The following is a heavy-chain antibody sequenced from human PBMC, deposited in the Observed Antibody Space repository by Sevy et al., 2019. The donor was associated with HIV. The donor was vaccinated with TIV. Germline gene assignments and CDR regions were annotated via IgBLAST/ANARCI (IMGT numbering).Heavy chain of an antibody. CDR1: GYTFTSYA. Sequence: ASVKVSCKASGYTFTSYAMHWVRQAPGQRLEWMGWINAGNGNTKYSQKFQGRVTITRDTSASTAYTELNSLRSEDTAVYYCAREGGVGVDAFDIWGQGTMVTVSS. D-gene: IGHD3-16*01. V-gene: IGHV1-3*01. CDR3: AREGGVGVDAFDI. J-gene: IGHJ3*02. CDR2: INAGNGNT.